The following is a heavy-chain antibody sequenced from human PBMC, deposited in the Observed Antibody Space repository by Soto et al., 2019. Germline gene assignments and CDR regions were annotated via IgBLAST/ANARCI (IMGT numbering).Heavy chain of an antibody. CDR3: ARTYSSSWNYLDY. V-gene: IGHV3-30*04. CDR1: GFTFDSHT. D-gene: IGHD6-13*01. Sequence: QVQLVESGGGMFRPGGSLRLSCAASGFTFDSHTLHWVRQSPAKGLEWLALISYDGSLKSTADSVKGRFTISRDNGRNTLFLEMTSLKSEDTAVYFCARTYSSSWNYLDYWGQGTLVTVTS. CDR2: ISYDGSLK. J-gene: IGHJ4*02.